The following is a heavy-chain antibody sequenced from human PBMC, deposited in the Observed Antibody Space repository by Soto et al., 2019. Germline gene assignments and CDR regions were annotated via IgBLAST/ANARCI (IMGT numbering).Heavy chain of an antibody. Sequence: SETLSLTCTVSGGSISSGGYCWSWVRQHPGEGLEWIGFMYDSGSTSYNPSLKSRVTISVDTSKNQFSLKLSSVTAADTAVYYCARGWDFDWLLSSKHYYYGMDVWGRGTTVTVSS. D-gene: IGHD3-9*01. V-gene: IGHV4-31*03. J-gene: IGHJ6*02. CDR3: ARGWDFDWLLSSKHYYYGMDV. CDR2: MYDSGST. CDR1: GGSISSGGYC.